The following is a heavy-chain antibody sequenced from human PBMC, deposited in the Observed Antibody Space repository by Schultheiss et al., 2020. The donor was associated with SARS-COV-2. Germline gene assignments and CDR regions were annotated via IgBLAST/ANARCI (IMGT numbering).Heavy chain of an antibody. CDR3: ASQDIGGNSVGDY. CDR2: ISGSGGST. Sequence: GGSLRLSCAASGFPFSSYAMSWVRQAPGKGLEWVSAISGSGGSTYYADSVKGHFTISRDNSKNTLYLEMNNLRAEDTATYYCASQDIGGNSVGDYWGQGTLVTVSS. J-gene: IGHJ4*02. V-gene: IGHV3-23*01. D-gene: IGHD4-23*01. CDR1: GFPFSSYA.